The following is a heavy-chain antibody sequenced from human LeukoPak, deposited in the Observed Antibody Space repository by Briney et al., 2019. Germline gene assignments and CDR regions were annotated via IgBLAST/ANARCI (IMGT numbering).Heavy chain of an antibody. J-gene: IGHJ4*02. Sequence: GGSLRLSCAASGFTFSGSAMHWVRQASGKGLEWVGRIRSKANSYATAYAASVKGRFTISSDDSKNTAYLQMNSLKTEDTAVYYCTRPIAARPSGHEEVDYWGQGTLVTVSS. D-gene: IGHD6-6*01. CDR2: IRSKANSYAT. CDR1: GFTFSGSA. CDR3: TRPIAARPSGHEEVDY. V-gene: IGHV3-73*01.